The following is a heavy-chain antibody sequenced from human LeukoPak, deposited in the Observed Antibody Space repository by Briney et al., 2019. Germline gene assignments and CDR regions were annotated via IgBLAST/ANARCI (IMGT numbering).Heavy chain of an antibody. CDR2: INWNGGST. D-gene: IGHD2-8*01. J-gene: IGHJ6*03. V-gene: IGHV3-20*04. Sequence: PGGSLRLSCAASGFTFDDYGMSWVRHAPGKGLEWVSGINWNGGSTGYADSVKGRFTISRDNAKNSLYLQMNSLRAEDTALYYCARDGGGYCTNGVNRCYYYYMDVWGKGTTVTVSS. CDR1: GFTFDDYG. CDR3: ARDGGGYCTNGVNRCYYYYMDV.